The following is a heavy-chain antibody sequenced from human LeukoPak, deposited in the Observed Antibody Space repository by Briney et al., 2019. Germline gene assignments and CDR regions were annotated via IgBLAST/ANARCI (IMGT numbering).Heavy chain of an antibody. CDR3: ARHPDYSPLFDY. J-gene: IGHJ4*02. V-gene: IGHV3-21*01. Sequence: GGSLRLSCAASGFTFSSYSMNWVRQAPGEGLEWVSSISSSSSYIYYADSVKGRFTISRDNAKNSLYLQMNSLRAEDTAVYYCARHPDYSPLFDYWGQGTLVTVSS. CDR1: GFTFSSYS. D-gene: IGHD4-4*01. CDR2: ISSSSSYI.